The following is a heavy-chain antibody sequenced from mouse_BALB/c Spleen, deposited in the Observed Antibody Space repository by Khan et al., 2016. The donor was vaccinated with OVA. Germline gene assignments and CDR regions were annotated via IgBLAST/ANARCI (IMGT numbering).Heavy chain of an antibody. CDR3: IRLPNRPDDALDY. CDR1: GYRFSSYW. V-gene: IGHV1-5*01. J-gene: IGHJ4*01. CDR2: IYPGNSDA. D-gene: IGHD2-14*01. Sequence: VQLQQSGTVLARPGASVKMSCKASGYRFSSYWMHWVKQRPGQGLEWIGAIYPGNSDASYNQKLKGKAKVTAVTSASTAYMELSSLTNEDSAVYSCIRLPNRPDDALDYWGQGTSVTVSS.